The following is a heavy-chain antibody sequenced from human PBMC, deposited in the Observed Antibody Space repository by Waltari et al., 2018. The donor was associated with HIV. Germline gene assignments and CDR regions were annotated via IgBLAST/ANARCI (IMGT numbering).Heavy chain of an antibody. D-gene: IGHD1-26*01. CDR1: GYTLTNYA. Sequence: QVQLVQSGAEVKKPGASVKVSCKASGYTLTNYAIHWVRQAPGQRLEWMGWSNAGNGDTKYSQEFQGRVTITRDTSASTAYMALCSLRSEDMSVYYCARGRGSYSLNYWGQGTLVTISS. CDR3: ARGRGSYSLNY. CDR2: SNAGNGDT. J-gene: IGHJ4*02. V-gene: IGHV1-3*02.